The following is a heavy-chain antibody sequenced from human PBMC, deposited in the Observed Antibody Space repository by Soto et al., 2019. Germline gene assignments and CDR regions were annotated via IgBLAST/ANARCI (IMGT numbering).Heavy chain of an antibody. Sequence: PGESLKISCKGSGYSFTSYWIGWVRQMPGKGLEWMGIIYPGDSDTRYSPSFQGQVTISADKSISTAYLQWSSLKASDTAMYYCARHNILYDFLSGSIIPQATTYYYYGMDVWGQGTTVTVSS. D-gene: IGHD3-3*01. CDR2: IYPGDSDT. CDR1: GYSFTSYW. J-gene: IGHJ6*01. V-gene: IGHV5-51*01. CDR3: ARHNILYDFLSGSIIPQATTYYYYGMDV.